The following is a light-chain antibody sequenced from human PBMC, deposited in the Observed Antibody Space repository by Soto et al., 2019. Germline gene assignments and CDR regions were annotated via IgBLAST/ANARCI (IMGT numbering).Light chain of an antibody. CDR2: DVS. Sequence: QSALTQPASVSGSPGQSLTISCTGTSSDVGGYNYVSWYQQHPGTAPKLMIYDVSNRPSGVANRFSGSKAGNAASLTISGRHAEDEADYYCSSYTSSSTVVFGGGTKLTVL. CDR1: SSDVGGYNY. J-gene: IGLJ2*01. V-gene: IGLV2-14*01. CDR3: SSYTSSSTVV.